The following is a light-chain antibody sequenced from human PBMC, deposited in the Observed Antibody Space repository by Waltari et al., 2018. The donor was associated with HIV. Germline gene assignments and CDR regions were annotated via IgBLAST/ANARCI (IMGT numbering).Light chain of an antibody. CDR3: QQANTFPRT. CDR1: QGISSW. J-gene: IGKJ1*01. V-gene: IGKV1-12*01. Sequence: IQITQSPCHASASVGDRVTIPWRASQGISSWLAWYQQKPGKAPKLLIYASSSMQSGVPPRFSGSGSGTDFTLTISSLQPEDFAAYYCQQANTFPRTFGQGTKVEIK. CDR2: ASS.